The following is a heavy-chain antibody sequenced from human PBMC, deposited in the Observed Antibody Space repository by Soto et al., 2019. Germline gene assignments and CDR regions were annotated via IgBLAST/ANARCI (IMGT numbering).Heavy chain of an antibody. D-gene: IGHD3-10*02. CDR3: YVRQSIRDFDY. CDR2: INPSGGST. V-gene: IGHV1-46*01. J-gene: IGHJ4*02. CDR1: GYAFTSYY. Sequence: GSSVKVSCKASGYAFTSYYMHWVRQAPGQGLEWMGIINPSGGSTSYAQKFQGRVTMTRDTSTSTVYMELSSLRSEDTAVYYCYVRQSIRDFDYWGKGTLVTVS.